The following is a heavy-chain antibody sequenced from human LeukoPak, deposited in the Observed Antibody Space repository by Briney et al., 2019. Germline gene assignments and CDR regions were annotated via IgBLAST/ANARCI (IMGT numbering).Heavy chain of an antibody. Sequence: RSSETLSLTCAAYGGSFSGYYWSWIRQPPGKGLEWIGEINHSGSTNYNPSLKSRVTISVDTSKNQFSLKLSSVTAADTAVYYCARGFRIDMVRGVINDAFDIWGQGTMVSVSS. CDR3: ARGFRIDMVRGVINDAFDI. V-gene: IGHV4-34*01. CDR1: GGSFSGYY. CDR2: INHSGST. D-gene: IGHD3-10*01. J-gene: IGHJ3*02.